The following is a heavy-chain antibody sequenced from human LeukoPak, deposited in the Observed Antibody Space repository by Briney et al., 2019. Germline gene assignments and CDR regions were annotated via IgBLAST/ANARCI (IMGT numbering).Heavy chain of an antibody. D-gene: IGHD3-3*01. CDR1: GFTFDDYA. J-gene: IGHJ6*02. Sequence: GGSLRLSCAASGFTFDDYAMHWVRQAPGKGLEWVSGISWNSGSIGYADSVKGRFTISRDNAKNSLYLQMNSLRAEGTALYYCAKETQSDFWSGYYTNYYGMDVWGQGTTVTVSS. V-gene: IGHV3-9*01. CDR2: ISWNSGSI. CDR3: AKETQSDFWSGYYTNYYGMDV.